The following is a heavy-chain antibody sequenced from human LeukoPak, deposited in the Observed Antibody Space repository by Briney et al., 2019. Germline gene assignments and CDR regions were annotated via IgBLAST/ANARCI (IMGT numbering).Heavy chain of an antibody. CDR1: GYTFTSYG. V-gene: IGHV1-18*03. CDR3: ARETYDYDSSGRSNHAFDI. Sequence: ASVKVSCKASGYTFTSYGISWVRQAPGQGLEWMGWISAYNGNTNYAQKLQGRVTITRDTSASTAYMELSSLRSEDMAVYYCARETYDYDSSGRSNHAFDIWGQGTMVTVSS. J-gene: IGHJ3*02. CDR2: ISAYNGNT. D-gene: IGHD3-22*01.